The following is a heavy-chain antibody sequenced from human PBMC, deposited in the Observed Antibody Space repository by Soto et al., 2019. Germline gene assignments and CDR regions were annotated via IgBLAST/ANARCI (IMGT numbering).Heavy chain of an antibody. Sequence: QVQLQESGPGLVKPSQTLSLTCTVSGGSISSGDYYWSWIRQPPGKGLEWIGYIYYSGSTYYNPSLKSRVTISVDTSKNQFSLKLSSVTAADTAVYYRARDPAYDSSGYYFLGAFDIWGQGTMVTVSS. D-gene: IGHD3-22*01. CDR1: GGSISSGDYY. CDR2: IYYSGST. J-gene: IGHJ3*02. CDR3: ARDPAYDSSGYYFLGAFDI. V-gene: IGHV4-30-4*01.